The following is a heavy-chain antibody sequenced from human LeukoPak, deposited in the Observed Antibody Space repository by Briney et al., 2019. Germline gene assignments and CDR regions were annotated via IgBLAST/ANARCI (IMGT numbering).Heavy chain of an antibody. V-gene: IGHV3-23*01. Sequence: GESLRLSCAASGFTFSSYAMTWVRQAPGKGLEWVSAISASGGSTYYADSVKGRFTISRDNSKNTLYLQMNSLRAEDTAVYFCAKDARRSSGWWFFDHWGQGTLVTVSS. J-gene: IGHJ4*02. D-gene: IGHD6-19*01. CDR1: GFTFSSYA. CDR3: AKDARRSSGWWFFDH. CDR2: ISASGGST.